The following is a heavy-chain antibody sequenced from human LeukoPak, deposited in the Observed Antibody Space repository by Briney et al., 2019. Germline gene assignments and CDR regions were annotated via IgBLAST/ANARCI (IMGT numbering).Heavy chain of an antibody. V-gene: IGHV3-74*01. CDR3: AYCGGDCYSYYFDY. D-gene: IGHD2-21*02. Sequence: GGSLRLSCAASGFTFSSYWMHWVRQAPGKGLVWVSRINSDGSSTSYADSVKGRFTISRDNAKNTLYLQMNSLRAEDTAVYYCAYCGGDCYSYYFDYWGQGALVTVSS. CDR2: INSDGSST. J-gene: IGHJ4*02. CDR1: GFTFSSYW.